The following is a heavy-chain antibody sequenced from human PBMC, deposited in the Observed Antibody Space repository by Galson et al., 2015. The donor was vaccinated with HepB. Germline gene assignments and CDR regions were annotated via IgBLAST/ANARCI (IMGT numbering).Heavy chain of an antibody. Sequence: SLRLSCAASGFTFSMYWMNWVRQAPGKGLEWVANIKQDGSEKYYVDSVKGRFTIARDNTKNSLYLQMNSLRVEDTAVYYCARDYDPSMRPLWYFDLWGRGSLVTVSS. CDR1: GFTFSMYW. CDR2: IKQDGSEK. D-gene: IGHD2/OR15-2a*01. V-gene: IGHV3-7*01. CDR3: ARDYDPSMRPLWYFDL. J-gene: IGHJ2*01.